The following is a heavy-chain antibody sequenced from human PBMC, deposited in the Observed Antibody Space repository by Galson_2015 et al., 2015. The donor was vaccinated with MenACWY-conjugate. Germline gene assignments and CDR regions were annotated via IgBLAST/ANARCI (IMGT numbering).Heavy chain of an antibody. CDR3: ASLPQGYCSITNCFGWFDP. V-gene: IGHV4-61*01. D-gene: IGHD2-2*01. CDR1: GGSVSRGQYY. J-gene: IGHJ5*02. Sequence: SLTCTVSGGSVSRGQYYWSWIRQPPGKDLEWIGYIHSSGYTKYTPSLRSRVTISLDTSKNQFSLMLSSVTAADTAVYYCASLPQGYCSITNCFGWFDPWGQGTLVTVSS. CDR2: IHSSGYT.